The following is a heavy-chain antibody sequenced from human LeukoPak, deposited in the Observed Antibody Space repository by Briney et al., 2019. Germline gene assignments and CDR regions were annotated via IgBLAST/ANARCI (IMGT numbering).Heavy chain of an antibody. CDR2: ISKSISTV. V-gene: IGHV3-48*02. D-gene: IGHD3-3*01. CDR3: APRGVVIDY. Sequence: GGSLRLSCAASGFTFSTYSMNWVRQAPGKGLEWISYISKSISTVFYADSVRGRFTISRDNAKNSLYLQMNSLRDEDTAVYYCAPRGVVIDYWGQGTLVTVSS. CDR1: GFTFSTYS. J-gene: IGHJ4*02.